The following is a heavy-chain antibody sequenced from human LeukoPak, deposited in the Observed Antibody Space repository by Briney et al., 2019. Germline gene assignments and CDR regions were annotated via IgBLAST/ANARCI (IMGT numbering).Heavy chain of an antibody. V-gene: IGHV4-31*03. CDR1: GGSISSGGYY. CDR2: IYYSGST. Sequence: SQTLSLTCTVSGGSISSGGYYWSWIRQHPGKGLEWIGYIYYSGSTYYNPSLKSRVTISVDTSKNQFSLKLSSVTAADTAVYYCAGEGYDYGSGSYLDHWGQGTLVTVSS. J-gene: IGHJ4*02. D-gene: IGHD3-10*01. CDR3: AGEGYDYGSGSYLDH.